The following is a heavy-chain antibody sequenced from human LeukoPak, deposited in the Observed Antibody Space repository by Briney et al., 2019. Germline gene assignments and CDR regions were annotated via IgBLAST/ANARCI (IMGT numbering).Heavy chain of an antibody. CDR2: IKQDGCEK. J-gene: IGHJ4*02. V-gene: IGHV3-7*01. CDR1: GFTFSSYW. Sequence: GGSLRLSCAASGFTFSSYWMSWVRQAPGKGLEWVANIKQDGCEKYYVDSVKGRFAISRDNAKNSLYLQMNSLRAEDTAVYYCARLYYYDSSGYYYLGYFDYWGQGTLVTVSS. CDR3: ARLYYYDSSGYYYLGYFDY. D-gene: IGHD3-22*01.